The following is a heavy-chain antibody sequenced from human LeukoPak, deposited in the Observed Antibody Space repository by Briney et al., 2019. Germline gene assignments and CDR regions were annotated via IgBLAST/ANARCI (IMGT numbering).Heavy chain of an antibody. CDR3: ASGGGDGYNYHY. CDR1: GGSISSYY. D-gene: IGHD5-24*01. Sequence: SETLSLTCTVSGGSISSYYWSWIRQPPGKGLEWIGYIYYSGSTNYNPSLKSRVTISVDTSKSQFSLKLSSVTAADTAVYYCASGGGDGYNYHYWGQGTLVTVSS. J-gene: IGHJ4*02. V-gene: IGHV4-59*01. CDR2: IYYSGST.